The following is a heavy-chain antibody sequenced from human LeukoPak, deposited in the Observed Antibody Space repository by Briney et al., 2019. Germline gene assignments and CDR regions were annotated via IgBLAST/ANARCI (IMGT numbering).Heavy chain of an antibody. D-gene: IGHD3-9*01. J-gene: IGHJ4*02. CDR1: GGTFSSYA. V-gene: IGHV1-69*04. Sequence: SVKVSCKASGGTFSSYAISWVRQAPGQGLEWMGRIIPILGIANYAQKFQGRVTITADKSTSTAYMELSSLRSEDTAVYYCARESPDYDILTGCYSDYWGQGTLVTVSS. CDR3: ARESPDYDILTGCYSDY. CDR2: IIPILGIA.